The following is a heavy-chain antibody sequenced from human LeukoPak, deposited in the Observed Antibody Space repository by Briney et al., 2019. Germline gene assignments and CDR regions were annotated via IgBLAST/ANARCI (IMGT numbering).Heavy chain of an antibody. Sequence: GGSLRLSCAASGFIFSNYGMIWVRQAPGKGLEWVSAIGGSGSTTYYADSVKGRFTVSRDNSRGTLYLQMNSLRAEDTAVYYCAKFKGYCSSTSCYTGDYWGQGTLVTVSS. V-gene: IGHV3-23*01. CDR1: GFIFSNYG. CDR2: IGGSGSTT. D-gene: IGHD2-2*02. CDR3: AKFKGYCSSTSCYTGDY. J-gene: IGHJ4*02.